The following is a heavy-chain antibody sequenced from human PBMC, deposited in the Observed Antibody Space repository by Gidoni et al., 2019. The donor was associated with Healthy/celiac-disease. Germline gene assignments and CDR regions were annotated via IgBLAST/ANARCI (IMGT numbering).Heavy chain of an antibody. CDR3: ARDWEDNDETYYYDSSGESPFDY. V-gene: IGHV3-21*01. CDR1: GFTFSSYS. J-gene: IGHJ4*02. CDR2: ISSSSSYI. D-gene: IGHD3-22*01. Sequence: EVQLVESGGGLVKPGGSLRLSCAASGFTFSSYSMNWVRQAPGKGLEWVSSISSSSSYIYYADSVKGRFTISRDNAKNSLYLQMNSLRAEDTAVYYCARDWEDNDETYYYDSSGESPFDYWGQGTLVTVSS.